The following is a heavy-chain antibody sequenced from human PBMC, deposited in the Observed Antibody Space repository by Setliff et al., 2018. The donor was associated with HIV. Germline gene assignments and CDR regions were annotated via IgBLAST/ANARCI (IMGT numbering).Heavy chain of an antibody. J-gene: IGHJ4*02. Sequence: ASVKVSCKASGYTFTSNDINWVRQATGQGLEWMGWMNPNSGNTAYAQKFQGRVTMTRNTSISTADMELSRPRSEDTAVYYRARVAIDYYDTSGYYRAGPIDYWGQGTLVPVSS. V-gene: IGHV1-8*02. CDR1: GYTFTSND. CDR3: ARVAIDYYDTSGYYRAGPIDY. D-gene: IGHD3-22*01. CDR2: MNPNSGNT.